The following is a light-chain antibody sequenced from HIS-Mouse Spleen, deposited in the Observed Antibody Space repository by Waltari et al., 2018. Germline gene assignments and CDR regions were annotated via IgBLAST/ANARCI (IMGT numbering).Light chain of an antibody. V-gene: IGKV3-15*01. J-gene: IGKJ1*01. CDR1: QSVSSN. CDR2: GAS. Sequence: EIVMTQSPATLSVSPGERATLSCRASQSVSSNLPWDQQKPGQAPRLLIYGASTRATGIPARFSGSGSGTEFTLTISSLQSEDFAVYYCQQYNNWPTWTFGQGTKVEIK. CDR3: QQYNNWPTWT.